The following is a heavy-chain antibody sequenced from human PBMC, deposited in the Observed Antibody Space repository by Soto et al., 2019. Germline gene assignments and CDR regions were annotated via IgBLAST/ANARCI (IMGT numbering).Heavy chain of an antibody. V-gene: IGHV4-59*08. CDR1: GDSISSYF. J-gene: IGHJ5*02. CDR2: IYYSGST. Sequence: QVQLQESGPGLVKPSEILSLTCTVSGDSISSYFWNWIRQPPGKGLEWIGYIYYSGSTNYNPSLESRVTISIDTSKNQFSLKLSSVTAADTAMYYCARLRRPYNWFDPWGQGTLVTVSS. CDR3: ARLRRPYNWFDP.